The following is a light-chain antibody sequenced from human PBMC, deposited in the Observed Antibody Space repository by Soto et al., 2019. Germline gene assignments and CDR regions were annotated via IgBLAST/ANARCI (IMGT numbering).Light chain of an antibody. CDR3: QQYNSYSRP. V-gene: IGKV1-5*03. CDR1: QSISSW. Sequence: DIQTTQSPSTLSASVGDRVTITCRASQSISSWLAWYQQKPGKAPKLLIYKASSLESGVPSRFSGSGSGTEFTLTISSLQPDDFATYYCQQYNSYSRPFGQGTKVEIK. J-gene: IGKJ1*01. CDR2: KAS.